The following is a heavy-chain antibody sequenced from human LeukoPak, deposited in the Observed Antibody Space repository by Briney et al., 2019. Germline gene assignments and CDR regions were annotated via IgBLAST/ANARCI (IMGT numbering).Heavy chain of an antibody. Sequence: PGGSLRLSCAASGFAFDDYAMHWVRQAPGKGLEWVSLISGDGASTYYADSVKGRFTISRDNGKNSLYLQMNSLRTEDTALYYCAKDSEWQVGYIEYWGQGTLVTVSS. CDR2: ISGDGAST. V-gene: IGHV3-43*02. D-gene: IGHD6-19*01. J-gene: IGHJ4*02. CDR1: GFAFDDYA. CDR3: AKDSEWQVGYIEY.